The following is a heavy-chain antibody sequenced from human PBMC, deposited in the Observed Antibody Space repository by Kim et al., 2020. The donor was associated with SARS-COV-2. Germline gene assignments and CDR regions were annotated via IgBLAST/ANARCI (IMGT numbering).Heavy chain of an antibody. Sequence: GGSLRLSCAASGFSFSDSAMHWVRQASGKGLEWVARIRSNANNYETVYAVSVRGRFRISRDDSKNTAFLQMNSLKTEDTAMYYCSRGSAQAEGYLDAFDIWGQGTKVTVSS. D-gene: IGHD1-26*01. J-gene: IGHJ3*02. CDR2: IRSNANNYET. CDR3: SRGSAQAEGYLDAFDI. V-gene: IGHV3-73*01. CDR1: GFSFSDSA.